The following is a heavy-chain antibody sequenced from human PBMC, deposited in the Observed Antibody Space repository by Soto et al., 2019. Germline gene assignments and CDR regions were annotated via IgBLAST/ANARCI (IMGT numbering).Heavy chain of an antibody. CDR2: ISAYNGNT. D-gene: IGHD3-3*01. CDR3: ARARFFVYGMDV. CDR1: GYTFTSDG. Sequence: ASVKVSCKASGYTFTSDGISCVRQAPGQGLEWMGWISAYNGNTNYAQKLQGRVTITTDTSTSTAYMELRSLRSDDTAVYYCARARFFVYGMDVWGQGTTVTVSS. V-gene: IGHV1-18*01. J-gene: IGHJ6*02.